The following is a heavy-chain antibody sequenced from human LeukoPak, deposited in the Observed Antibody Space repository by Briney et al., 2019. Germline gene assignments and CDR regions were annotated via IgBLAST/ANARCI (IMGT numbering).Heavy chain of an antibody. Sequence: GGSLRLSCAASGFIFAKYGMHWVRQAPGKGLEWVALISYDGSDKDYADSVKGRFTISRDISKNTLFLQMNSLRPEDTAVYNCVAVRGDSPATPFGYWGQGTLVTVSS. J-gene: IGHJ4*02. CDR2: ISYDGSDK. CDR3: VAVRGDSPATPFGY. D-gene: IGHD3-10*01. CDR1: GFIFAKYG. V-gene: IGHV3-30*19.